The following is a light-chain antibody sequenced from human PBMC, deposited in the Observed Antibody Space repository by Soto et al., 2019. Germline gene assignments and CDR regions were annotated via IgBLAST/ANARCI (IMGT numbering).Light chain of an antibody. CDR3: QSQDNSPSGYV. J-gene: IGLJ1*01. CDR2: DNN. Sequence: QSALTQPPSVSGAPGQRVTISCTGGSSNIGAGYDVHWYQQFPGTAPKLLIFDNNNRPSGVPDRFSGSKSGTSASLAITGLQAEDEADYFCQSQDNSPSGYVFGTRTKVTVL. CDR1: SSNIGAGYD. V-gene: IGLV1-40*01.